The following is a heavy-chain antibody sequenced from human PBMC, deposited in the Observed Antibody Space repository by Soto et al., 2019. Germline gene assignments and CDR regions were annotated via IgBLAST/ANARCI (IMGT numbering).Heavy chain of an antibody. Sequence: SETLSLACAVSSGSISSSNWWSWVRQPPGKRLEWIGEIYHSGSTNYNPSLKSRVTISVDKSKNQFSLKLSSVTAADTAVYYCASGHCSSTSCYWRDYYYYMDVWGKGTTVTVSS. D-gene: IGHD2-2*01. J-gene: IGHJ6*03. V-gene: IGHV4-4*02. CDR1: SGSISSSNW. CDR3: ASGHCSSTSCYWRDYYYYMDV. CDR2: IYHSGST.